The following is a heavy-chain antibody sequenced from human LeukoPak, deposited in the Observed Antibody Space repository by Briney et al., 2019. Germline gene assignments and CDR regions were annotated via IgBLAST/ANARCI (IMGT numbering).Heavy chain of an antibody. J-gene: IGHJ4*02. D-gene: IGHD3-3*01. V-gene: IGHV1-8*01. CDR2: MNPNSGNT. Sequence: ASVTVSCKASGYTFTSYDINWVRQATGQGLEWMGWMNPNSGNTGYAQKFQGRVTMTRNTSISTAYMELSSLRSEDTAVYYCARVIRQRGVVIFDYWGQGTLVTVSS. CDR1: GYTFTSYD. CDR3: ARVIRQRGVVIFDY.